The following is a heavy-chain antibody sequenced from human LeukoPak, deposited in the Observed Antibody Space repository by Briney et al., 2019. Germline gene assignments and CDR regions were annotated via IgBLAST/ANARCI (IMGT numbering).Heavy chain of an antibody. D-gene: IGHD3-3*01. V-gene: IGHV4-39*01. J-gene: IGHJ4*02. CDR1: GGSISSSSYY. Sequence: PSETLSLTCTVSGGSISSSSYYWGWIRQPPGKGLEWIGSIYYSGSTYYNPSLKSRVTISVDTSKNQFSLKLSSVTAADTAVYYCARHKYYDFWSGYPYYFDYWGQGTLVTVSS. CDR3: ARHKYYDFWSGYPYYFDY. CDR2: IYYSGST.